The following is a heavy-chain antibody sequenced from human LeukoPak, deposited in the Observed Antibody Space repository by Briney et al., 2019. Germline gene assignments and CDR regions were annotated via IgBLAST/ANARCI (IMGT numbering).Heavy chain of an antibody. D-gene: IGHD2-8*01. Sequence: GGSLRLSCAASGFTVSSNYMSWVRQAPGKGLEWVSVIYSGGSTYYADSVKGRFTISRDNAKNSLYLQMNSLRAEDTALYYCAKGAQWRLIDYWGQGTLVTVSS. V-gene: IGHV3-53*05. CDR1: GFTVSSNY. CDR2: IYSGGST. J-gene: IGHJ4*02. CDR3: AKGAQWRLIDY.